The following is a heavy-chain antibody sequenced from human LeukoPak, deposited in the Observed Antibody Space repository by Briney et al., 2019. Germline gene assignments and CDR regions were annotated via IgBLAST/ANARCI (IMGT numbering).Heavy chain of an antibody. CDR3: AKGLSSGYCSGGSCYGYYGMDV. Sequence: GGSLRLSCAASGFTFSSYAMSWVRQAPGKGLEWVSAISGSGGSTYYADSVKGRFTISRDNSKNKLFLQMNSLRAEDTAVYYCAKGLSSGYCSGGSCYGYYGMDVWGQGTTVTVSS. D-gene: IGHD2-15*01. CDR2: ISGSGGST. CDR1: GFTFSSYA. V-gene: IGHV3-23*01. J-gene: IGHJ6*02.